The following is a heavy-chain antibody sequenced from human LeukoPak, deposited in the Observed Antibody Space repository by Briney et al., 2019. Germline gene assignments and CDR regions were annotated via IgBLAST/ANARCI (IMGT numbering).Heavy chain of an antibody. Sequence: ASLKVSCKASGYTFTDDYIHWVRQAPGQGLEWMGWINVNSGGTNYAQKFYARVTMTRDTSISTAYMELSRLRSDDTAVYYCAREVAVAGTFFDYWGQGTLVTVSS. V-gene: IGHV1-2*02. D-gene: IGHD6-19*01. CDR1: GYTFTDDY. CDR2: INVNSGGT. CDR3: AREVAVAGTFFDY. J-gene: IGHJ4*02.